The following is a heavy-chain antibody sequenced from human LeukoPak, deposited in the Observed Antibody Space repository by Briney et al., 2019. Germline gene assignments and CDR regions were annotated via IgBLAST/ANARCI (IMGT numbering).Heavy chain of an antibody. V-gene: IGHV3-64*01. CDR2: ISSNGGST. CDR3: ARGVGAARPRFDY. Sequence: GGSLRLSCAASGFTFSSYAMHWVRQAPGKGLEYVSAISSNGGSTYYANSVKGRFTISRDNSKNTLYLQMGRLRAEDMAVYYCARGVGAARPRFDYWGQGTLVTVSS. CDR1: GFTFSSYA. D-gene: IGHD6-6*01. J-gene: IGHJ4*02.